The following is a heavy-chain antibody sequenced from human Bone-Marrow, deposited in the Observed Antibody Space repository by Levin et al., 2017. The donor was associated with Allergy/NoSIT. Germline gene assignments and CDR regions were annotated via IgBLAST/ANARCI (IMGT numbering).Heavy chain of an antibody. CDR3: ARDLGRCGYDSSGLAGY. CDR2: ISGDGATT. CDR1: GFTFSSYW. D-gene: IGHD3-22*01. Sequence: AGGSLRLSCAASGFTFSSYWMHWVRQTPGKGLVWVSRISGDGATTAYADSVKGRFTISRDNAKNTLSLQMSSLRVEDTAVYYCARDLGRCGYDSSGLAGYWGQGTLGTVSS. J-gene: IGHJ4*02. V-gene: IGHV3-74*03.